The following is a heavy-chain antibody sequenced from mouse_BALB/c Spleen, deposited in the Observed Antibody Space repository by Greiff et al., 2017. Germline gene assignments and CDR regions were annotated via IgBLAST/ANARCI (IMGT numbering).Heavy chain of an antibody. CDR3: ARTYYGYPAWFAY. J-gene: IGHJ3*01. CDR2: ISSGGST. CDR1: GFTFSSYA. Sequence: EVKVVESGGGLVKPGGSLKLSCAASGFTFSSYAMSWVRQTPEKRLEWVASISSGGSTYYPDSVKGRFTISRDNARNILYLQMSSLRSEDTAMYYCARTYYGYPAWFAYWGQGTLVTVSA. D-gene: IGHD1-2*01. V-gene: IGHV5-6-5*01.